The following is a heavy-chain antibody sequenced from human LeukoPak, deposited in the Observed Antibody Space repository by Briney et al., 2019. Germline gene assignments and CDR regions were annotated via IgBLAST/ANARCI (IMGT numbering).Heavy chain of an antibody. CDR1: GFTFSSYS. Sequence: GGSLRLSCAASGFTFSSYSMNWVRQAPGKGLEWVSSISSSSSYIYYADSVKGRFTISRDNAKNSLYLQMNSLRAEDTAVYYYARGEYGSGSLIDYWGQGTLVTVSS. V-gene: IGHV3-21*01. D-gene: IGHD3-10*01. CDR2: ISSSSSYI. J-gene: IGHJ4*02. CDR3: ARGEYGSGSLIDY.